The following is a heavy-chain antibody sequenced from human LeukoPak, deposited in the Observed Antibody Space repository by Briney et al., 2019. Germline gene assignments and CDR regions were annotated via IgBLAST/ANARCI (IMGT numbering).Heavy chain of an antibody. D-gene: IGHD2-21*02. CDR1: GYTFTGYY. CDR2: INPNSGGT. J-gene: IGHJ6*02. CDR3: ASCGGDCYSSGPYYYYGMDV. V-gene: IGHV1-2*02. Sequence: ASVKVSCKASGYTFTGYYMHWVRRAPGQGLEWMGWINPNSGGTNYAQKFQGRVTMTRDTSISTAYMELSRLRSDDTAVYYCASCGGDCYSSGPYYYYGMDVWGQGTTVTVSS.